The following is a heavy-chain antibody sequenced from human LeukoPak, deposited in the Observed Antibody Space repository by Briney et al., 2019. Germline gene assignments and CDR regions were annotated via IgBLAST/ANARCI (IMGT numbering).Heavy chain of an antibody. Sequence: GGSLRLSCAASGFTFSSYAMHWVRQAPGKGLEYVPAISTNGDSKYYANSVKGRFTISRDNSKNTLYLQMGSLRAEDMAVYFCARIAYYGSRYTYYYMDVWGKGTTVTVSS. J-gene: IGHJ6*03. CDR3: ARIAYYGSRYTYYYMDV. V-gene: IGHV3-64*01. D-gene: IGHD3-22*01. CDR1: GFTFSSYA. CDR2: ISTNGDSK.